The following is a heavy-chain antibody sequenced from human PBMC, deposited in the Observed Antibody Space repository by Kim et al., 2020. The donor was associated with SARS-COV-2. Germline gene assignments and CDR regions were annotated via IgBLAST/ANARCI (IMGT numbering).Heavy chain of an antibody. V-gene: IGHV4-34*01. J-gene: IGHJ6*02. Sequence: KSRVTISVDTSKNPFSLKLSSVTAADTAVYYCARGFLGVWGSYRHYGMDVWGQGTTVTVSS. D-gene: IGHD3-16*02. CDR3: ARGFLGVWGSYRHYGMDV.